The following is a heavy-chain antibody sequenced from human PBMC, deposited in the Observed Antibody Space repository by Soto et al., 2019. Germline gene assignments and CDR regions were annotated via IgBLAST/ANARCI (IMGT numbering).Heavy chain of an antibody. CDR3: AKGGPTVAAGLRVYPYNGKDV. D-gene: IGHD6-13*01. J-gene: IGHJ6*02. Sequence: ASVKVSCKASGYTFTGYYVHWVRQAPGQGLEWMGWINPNSGDTYLAQRFQGRVTMNRDTSIGTAYIELRGLTSDDTAEYYCAKGGPTVAAGLRVYPYNGKDVWGQVTPVAVCS. V-gene: IGHV1-2*02. CDR1: GYTFTGYY. CDR2: INPNSGDT.